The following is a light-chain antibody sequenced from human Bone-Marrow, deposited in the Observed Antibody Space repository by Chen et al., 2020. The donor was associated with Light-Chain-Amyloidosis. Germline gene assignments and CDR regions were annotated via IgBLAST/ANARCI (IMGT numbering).Light chain of an antibody. J-gene: IGKJ4*01. Sequence: DIVMTQSPDSPAWSLGASATINCTSSQSVLHSSNNRNYLAWYQQKPGQPPNLLIYWASTRESGVPARFSGSGSGTDFTLTISSLQAEDVAVYYCQQYYTIPLTFGGGTKVEIK. CDR3: QQYYTIPLT. CDR2: WAS. CDR1: QSVLHSSNNRNY. V-gene: IGKV4-1*01.